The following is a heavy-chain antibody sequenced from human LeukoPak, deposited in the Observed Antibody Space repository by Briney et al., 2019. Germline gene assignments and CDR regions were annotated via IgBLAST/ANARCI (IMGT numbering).Heavy chain of an antibody. V-gene: IGHV1-18*04. D-gene: IGHD3-16*01. CDR3: ARDYFWYDAFDI. J-gene: IGHJ3*02. CDR2: ISAYNGNT. CDR1: GYAFTGYY. Sequence: ASVKVSCKASGYAFTGYYMHWVRQAPGQGLEWMGWISAYNGNTNYAQKLQGRVTMTTDTSTSTAYMELRSLRSDDTAVYYCARDYFWYDAFDIWGQGTMVTVSS.